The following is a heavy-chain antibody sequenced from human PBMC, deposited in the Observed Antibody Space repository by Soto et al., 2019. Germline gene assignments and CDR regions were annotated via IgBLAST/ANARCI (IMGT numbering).Heavy chain of an antibody. CDR2: ISPYNGNT. V-gene: IGHV1-18*04. CDR3: AREGIVVVPAAWTQNWFDP. J-gene: IGHJ5*02. Sequence: ASVKVSCKASGYTFTGYYMHWVRQAPGQGLEWMGWISPYNGNTNYAQKLQGRVTMTTDTSTSTAYMELRSLRSDDTAVYYCAREGIVVVPAAWTQNWFDPWGQGTLVTVSS. D-gene: IGHD2-2*01. CDR1: GYTFTGYY.